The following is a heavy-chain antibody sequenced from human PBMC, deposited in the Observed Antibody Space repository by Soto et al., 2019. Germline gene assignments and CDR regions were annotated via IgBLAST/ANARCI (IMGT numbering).Heavy chain of an antibody. CDR3: ARGTIFGVVRYYFDY. D-gene: IGHD3-3*01. V-gene: IGHV4-30-2*01. J-gene: IGHJ4*02. Sequence: SETLSLTCAVSGGSISSGGYSWSWIRQPPGKGLEWIGYIYHSGSTYYNPSLKSRVTISVDRSKNQFSLKLSSVTAADTAGYYCARGTIFGVVRYYFDYWGQGTLVTVSS. CDR1: GGSISSGGYS. CDR2: IYHSGST.